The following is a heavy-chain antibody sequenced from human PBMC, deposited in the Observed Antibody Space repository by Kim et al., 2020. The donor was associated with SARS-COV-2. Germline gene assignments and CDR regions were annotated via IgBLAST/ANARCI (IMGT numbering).Heavy chain of an antibody. D-gene: IGHD3-22*01. CDR3: AKGSVVVVTPYYFDY. CDR1: GFTFSSYA. J-gene: IGHJ4*02. CDR2: ISGSGGST. V-gene: IGHV3-23*01. Sequence: GGSLRLSCAASGFTFSSYAMSWVRQAPGKGLEWVSAISGSGGSTYYADSVKGRFTISRDNSKNTLYLQMNSLRAEDTAVYYCAKGSVVVVTPYYFDYWGQGTLVTVSS.